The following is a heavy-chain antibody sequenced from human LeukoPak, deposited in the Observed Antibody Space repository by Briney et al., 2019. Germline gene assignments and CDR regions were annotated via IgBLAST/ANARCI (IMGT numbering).Heavy chain of an antibody. CDR1: GFTFSSYG. CDR2: ISYDGSNK. CDR3: ARDKSSDYGDYPYGMDV. D-gene: IGHD4-17*01. Sequence: GRSLRLSCAASGFTFSSYGMHWVRQAPGKGLEWVAVISYDGSNKYYADSVKGRFTISRDNSKNTLYLQMNSLRAEDTAVYYCARDKSSDYGDYPYGMDVWGQGTTVTVSS. J-gene: IGHJ6*02. V-gene: IGHV3-30*03.